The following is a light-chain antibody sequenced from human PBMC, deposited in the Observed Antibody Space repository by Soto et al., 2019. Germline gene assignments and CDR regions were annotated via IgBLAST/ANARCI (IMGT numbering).Light chain of an antibody. J-gene: IGLJ3*02. CDR1: SSNIGAGYD. V-gene: IGLV1-40*01. CDR2: GNS. Sequence: QSVLTQPPSVSGAPGQRVTISCTGSSSNIGAGYDVHWYQQLPVTAPKLLIYGNSNRPSGVPDRFSGSKSGTSASLAITWLQAEDEADYYCQSYDSSLSWVFGGGTKLTVL. CDR3: QSYDSSLSWV.